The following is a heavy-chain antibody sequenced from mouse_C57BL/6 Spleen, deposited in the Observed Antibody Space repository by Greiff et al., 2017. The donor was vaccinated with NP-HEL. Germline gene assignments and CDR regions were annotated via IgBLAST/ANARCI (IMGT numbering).Heavy chain of an antibody. V-gene: IGHV1-22*01. CDR1: GYTFTDYN. CDR2: INPNNGGT. CDR3: ATIYYDYDWFAY. D-gene: IGHD2-4*01. Sequence: EVQLQQSGPELVKPGASVKMSCKASGYTFTDYNMHWVKQSHGKSLEWIGYINPNNGGTSYNQKFKGKATLTVNTSSSTAYMELRSLTSEDSAVYYCATIYYDYDWFAYWGQGTLVTVSA. J-gene: IGHJ3*01.